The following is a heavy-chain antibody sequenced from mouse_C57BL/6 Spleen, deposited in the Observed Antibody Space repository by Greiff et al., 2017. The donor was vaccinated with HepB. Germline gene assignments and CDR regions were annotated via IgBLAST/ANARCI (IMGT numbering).Heavy chain of an antibody. Sequence: QVQLQQSGAELVRPGASVTLSCKASGYTFTDYEMHWVKQTPVHGLEWIGAIDPETGGTAYNQKFKGKAILTADKSSSTAYMELRSLPSEDSAVYYCTKIYDGYYLYAMDYWGQGTSVTVSS. J-gene: IGHJ4*01. D-gene: IGHD2-3*01. CDR1: GYTFTDYE. CDR3: TKIYDGYYLYAMDY. CDR2: IDPETGGT. V-gene: IGHV1-15*01.